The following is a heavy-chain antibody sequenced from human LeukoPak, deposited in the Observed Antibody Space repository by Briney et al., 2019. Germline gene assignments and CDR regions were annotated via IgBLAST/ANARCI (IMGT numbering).Heavy chain of an antibody. D-gene: IGHD3-22*01. CDR1: GFTFSSYA. V-gene: IGHV3-23*01. CDR3: AKAREEAYYYDSSGPYGMDV. CDR2: ISGSGYGT. J-gene: IGHJ6*02. Sequence: AGGSLRLSCAASGFTFSSYAMTWVRQAPGKGLQWVSAISGSGYGTYYADSVKGRFTISRDNSKNTLCLQMNSLTAEDTAVYFCAKAREEAYYYDSSGPYGMDVWGQGTTVTVSS.